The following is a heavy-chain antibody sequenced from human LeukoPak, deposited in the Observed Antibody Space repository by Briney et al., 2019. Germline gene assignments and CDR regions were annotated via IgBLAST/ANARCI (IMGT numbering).Heavy chain of an antibody. CDR1: GGSISSYY. V-gene: IGHV4-34*01. CDR3: ARVTPGLHSNLNWFDP. D-gene: IGHD4-11*01. J-gene: IGHJ5*02. CDR2: INHSGST. Sequence: SETLSLTCTVSGGSISSYYWSWIRQPPGKGLEWIGEINHSGSTNYNPSLKSRVTISVDTSKNQFSLKLSSVTAADTAVYYCARVTPGLHSNLNWFDPWGQGTLVTVSS.